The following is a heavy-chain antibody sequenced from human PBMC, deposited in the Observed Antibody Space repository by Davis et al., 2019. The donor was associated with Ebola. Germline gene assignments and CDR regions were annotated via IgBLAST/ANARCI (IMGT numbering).Heavy chain of an antibody. Sequence: AASVKVSCKTSGYTFTSYGFSWVRQAPGQGLEWMGWISGYNLKTTYAQKFQGRVTMTINTSTDTAYMELRSMRSDDTAVYYCARDKWEVLAYLDYWGQGTLVSVSS. V-gene: IGHV1-18*01. CDR1: GYTFTSYG. D-gene: IGHD1-26*01. CDR2: ISGYNLKT. J-gene: IGHJ4*02. CDR3: ARDKWEVLAYLDY.